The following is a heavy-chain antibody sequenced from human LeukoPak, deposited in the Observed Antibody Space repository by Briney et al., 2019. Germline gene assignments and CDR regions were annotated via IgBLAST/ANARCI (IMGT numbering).Heavy chain of an antibody. CDR3: ATVFDY. J-gene: IGHJ4*02. V-gene: IGHV3-74*01. D-gene: IGHD4-17*01. CDR2: IDGDGSGT. Sequence: GGSLRHSCAASGFTFSSYWMHWVRQAPGKGLVWVSRIDGDGSGTSYADSVKGRLTISRDNAKNTSYLQMDSLRAEDSAVYYCATVFDYWGQGTLVTVSS. CDR1: GFTFSSYW.